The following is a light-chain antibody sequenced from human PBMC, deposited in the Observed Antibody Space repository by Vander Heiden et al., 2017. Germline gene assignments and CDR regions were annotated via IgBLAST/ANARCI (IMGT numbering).Light chain of an antibody. V-gene: IGKV3-20*01. J-gene: IGKJ2*01. CDR1: QSVSSSY. Sequence: EIVLTQSPGTLSLSPGERATLSCRASQSVSSSYLAWYQQKPGQAPRLLIYGASSRATVIKDRFTGSGYGTDFTLTISRLEPEDFAVYYCQQYISEPPLYTFGQGTKLEIK. CDR3: QQYISEPPLYT. CDR2: GAS.